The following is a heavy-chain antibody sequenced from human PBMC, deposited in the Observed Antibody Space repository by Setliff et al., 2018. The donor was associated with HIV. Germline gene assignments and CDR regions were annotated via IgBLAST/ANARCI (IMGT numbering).Heavy chain of an antibody. J-gene: IGHJ6*03. CDR3: ARTRSGGSSVYYYYYMDV. CDR1: GYTFINYD. D-gene: IGHD2-15*01. Sequence: ASVKVSCKASGYTFINYDIYWVRQTTGQGLEWMGWMNPDSGNTGSAQNFQGRLTITWNTSISTAYMELGSLGFDDTAVYFCARTRSGGSSVYYYYYMDVWGQGTAVTVSS. V-gene: IGHV1-8*03. CDR2: MNPDSGNT.